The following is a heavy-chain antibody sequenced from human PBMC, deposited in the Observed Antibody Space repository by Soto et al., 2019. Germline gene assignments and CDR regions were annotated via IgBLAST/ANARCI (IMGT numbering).Heavy chain of an antibody. CDR2: IRGSGDST. V-gene: IGHV3-23*01. CDR3: ARTLYNYGTDY. Sequence: GGSLRLSCAASGFTFSSYWMSWVRQAPGKGLEWVSAIRGSGDSTYYADSVKGRFTISRDNSKNTLYLQMNSLRAEDTAVYYCARTLYNYGTDYWGQGTLVTVSS. J-gene: IGHJ4*02. CDR1: GFTFSSYW. D-gene: IGHD5-18*01.